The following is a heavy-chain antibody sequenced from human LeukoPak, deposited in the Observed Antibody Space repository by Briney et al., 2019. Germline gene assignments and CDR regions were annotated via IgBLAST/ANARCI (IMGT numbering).Heavy chain of an antibody. Sequence: PSGTLTLTCAVSGGSISSCDWRWGVRPPAGEGVGGIGKLYDGSNTNYEDSVKGRFTISRDNSKDTLYLKMISLRAEDTAVYYWARDVSAVLGGGYFDYWGQGTLVTVSS. CDR2: LYDGSNT. J-gene: IGHJ4*02. V-gene: IGHV4-4*02. CDR3: ARDVSAVLGGGYFDY. CDR1: GGSISSCDW. D-gene: IGHD2-8*02.